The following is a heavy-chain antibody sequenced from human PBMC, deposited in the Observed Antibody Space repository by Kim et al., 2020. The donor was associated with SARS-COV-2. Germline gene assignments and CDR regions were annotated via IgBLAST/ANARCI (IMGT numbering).Heavy chain of an antibody. CDR3: TVALWDGNGYPLFDS. V-gene: IGHV3-11*04. J-gene: IGHJ4*01. D-gene: IGHD3-22*01. Sequence: ADSVKGRFTISRDNAKKSVFLQMNSLRVDDTAVYYCTVALWDGNGYPLFDSLGQGTLITVSS.